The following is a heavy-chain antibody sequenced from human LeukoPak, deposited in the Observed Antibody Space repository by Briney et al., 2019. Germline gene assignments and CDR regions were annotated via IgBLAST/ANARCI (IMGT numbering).Heavy chain of an antibody. D-gene: IGHD5-24*01. J-gene: IGHJ4*02. CDR2: ISGSGGST. V-gene: IGHV3-23*01. CDR1: RFTFSSYA. Sequence: GGSLRLSCAASRFTFSSYAMSWVRQAPGKGLEWVSAISGSGGSTYYADSVKGRFTISRDNSKNTLYLQMNSLRAEDTAVYYCAKDPARGRWLQLRYFDYWGQGTLVTVSS. CDR3: AKDPARGRWLQLRYFDY.